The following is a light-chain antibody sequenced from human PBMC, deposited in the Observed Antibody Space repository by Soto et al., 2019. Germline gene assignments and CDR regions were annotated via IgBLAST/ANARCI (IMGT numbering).Light chain of an antibody. V-gene: IGLV2-14*03. J-gene: IGLJ1*01. Sequence: QSALTQPASVSGSPGQSIAISCTGTSSDVGGFNYVSWYQQHPGKAPKFMIYDVTSRPSGVSDRFSGSKSGNTASLTISGLQAEDEADCYCVSYTASSTYVFGTGTKLTVL. CDR3: VSYTASSTYV. CDR2: DVT. CDR1: SSDVGGFNY.